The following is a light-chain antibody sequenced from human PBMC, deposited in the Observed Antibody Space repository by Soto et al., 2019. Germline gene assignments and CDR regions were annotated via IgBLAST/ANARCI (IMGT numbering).Light chain of an antibody. CDR3: QRRSNWPRT. Sequence: EIVLTQSPATLSLSPGERATLSCWASQIISSFLAWYQQKPGQAPRLLICDASTGATGVPARFSGSGSGTGFTLTISSLEPEDFAVYYCQRRSNWPRTFGQGTRLEIK. J-gene: IGKJ5*01. CDR2: DAS. CDR1: QIISSF. V-gene: IGKV3-11*01.